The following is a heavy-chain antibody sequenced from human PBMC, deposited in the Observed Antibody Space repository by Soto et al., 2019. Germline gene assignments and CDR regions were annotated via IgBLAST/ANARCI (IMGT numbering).Heavy chain of an antibody. D-gene: IGHD3-22*01. CDR2: INPNSGGT. J-gene: IGHJ4*02. V-gene: IGHV1-2*04. Sequence: QVQLVQSGAEVKKPGASVKFSCKASGYTFTGYYMHWVRQAPGQGLEWMGWINPNSGGTNYAQKFQGWVTMTRETSISTAYMELSRLRSDETAVYYCVRDSSGYYGGGDYWGQGTLVTVSS. CDR1: GYTFTGYY. CDR3: VRDSSGYYGGGDY.